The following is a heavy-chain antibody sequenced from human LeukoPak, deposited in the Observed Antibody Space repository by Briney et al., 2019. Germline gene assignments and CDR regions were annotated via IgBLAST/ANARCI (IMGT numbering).Heavy chain of an antibody. CDR3: AKALSGSYYASFDY. D-gene: IGHD1-26*01. CDR1: GFTFSSYA. J-gene: IGHJ4*02. V-gene: IGHV3-23*01. CDR2: ISGSGGST. Sequence: PGGSLRLSCAASGFTFSSYAVSWVRQAPGKGLERVSAISGSGGSTYYADSVKGRFTISRDNSKNTLYLQMNSLRAEDTAVYYCAKALSGSYYASFDYWGQGTLVTVSS.